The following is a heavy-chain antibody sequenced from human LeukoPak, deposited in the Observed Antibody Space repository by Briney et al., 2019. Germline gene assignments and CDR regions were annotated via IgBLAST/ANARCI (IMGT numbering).Heavy chain of an antibody. Sequence: GGSLRLSRGVSGFTFSSYHMNWVRQAPGKGLEWVSSIGSSGSYIYYADSLTGRFTISRDNAKNSLYLQMNSLRAEDTAMYYCARRATTERGHSYGLDFWGQGTLVTVSS. D-gene: IGHD5-18*01. CDR2: IGSSGSYI. CDR3: ARRATTERGHSYGLDF. V-gene: IGHV3-21*01. J-gene: IGHJ4*02. CDR1: GFTFSSYH.